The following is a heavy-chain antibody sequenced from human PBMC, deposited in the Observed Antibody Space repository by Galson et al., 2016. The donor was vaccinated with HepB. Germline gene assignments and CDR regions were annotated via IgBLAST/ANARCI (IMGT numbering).Heavy chain of an antibody. J-gene: IGHJ4*02. CDR1: GYTFTNFG. CDR3: ARDVFPAIPMVREFDY. V-gene: IGHV1-18*01. Sequence: SVKVSCKASGYTFTNFGISWVRQAAGQGLEWLGWISAYSGNTNSAQSLQDRVTMTTDTSTTTAYMKLRSLRSDDTAVYYCARDVFPAIPMVREFDYWGQGTLVTVSS. D-gene: IGHD3-10*01. CDR2: ISAYSGNT.